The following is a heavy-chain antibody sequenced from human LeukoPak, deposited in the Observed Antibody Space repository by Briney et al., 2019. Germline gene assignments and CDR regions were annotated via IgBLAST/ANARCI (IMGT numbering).Heavy chain of an antibody. CDR2: IYISGIT. CDR1: GFSITTND. Sequence: GGSLRLSCTASGFSITTNDMNWVRQAPGKGPEWVALIYISGITKYADSVQGRFTISRDNSKSTLYLQMNSLRAEDTAVYYCAERSPPYWGQGTLVTVSS. V-gene: IGHV3-66*01. D-gene: IGHD1-1*01. CDR3: AERSPPY. J-gene: IGHJ4*02.